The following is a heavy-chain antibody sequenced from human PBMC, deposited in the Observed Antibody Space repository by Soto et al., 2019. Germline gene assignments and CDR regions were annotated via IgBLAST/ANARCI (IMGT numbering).Heavy chain of an antibody. CDR1: GGTFSSYT. CDR2: IIPILGIA. CDR3: ARPDKEDDFWSYYYFDY. V-gene: IGHV1-69*02. J-gene: IGHJ4*02. Sequence: SVKVSCKASGGTFSSYTISWVRQAPGQGLEWMGRIIPILGIANYAQKFQGRVTITADKSTSTAYMELSSLRSEDTAVYYCARPDKEDDFWSYYYFDYWGQGTLVTVSS. D-gene: IGHD3-3*01.